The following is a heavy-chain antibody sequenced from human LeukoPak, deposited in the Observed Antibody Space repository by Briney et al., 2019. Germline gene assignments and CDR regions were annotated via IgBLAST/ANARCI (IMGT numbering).Heavy chain of an antibody. CDR3: ARGPASNTYYYDSSGYYGPYYFDY. Sequence: PGRSLRLSCAASGFTFSSYAMHWVRQAPGKGLEWVAVISYDGSNKYYADSVKGRFTISRDNSKNTLYLQMNSLRAEDTAVYYCARGPASNTYYYDSSGYYGPYYFDYWGQGTLVTVSS. CDR1: GFTFSSYA. D-gene: IGHD3-22*01. J-gene: IGHJ4*02. V-gene: IGHV3-30*04. CDR2: ISYDGSNK.